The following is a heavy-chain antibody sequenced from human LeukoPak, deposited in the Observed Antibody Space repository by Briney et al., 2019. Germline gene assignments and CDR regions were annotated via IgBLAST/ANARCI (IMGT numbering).Heavy chain of an antibody. CDR1: GFTFSSFA. CDR3: AKDGGLWVSAHWGDS. D-gene: IGHD7-27*01. CDR2: ITTSDGNT. J-gene: IGHJ4*02. V-gene: IGHV3-23*01. Sequence: GGSLRLSCAASGFTFSSFALSWVRQAPGKGLEWVSTITTSDGNTYYADSVKGRFTVSRDNSKNTLYLQMNSLRAEDTAVYYCAKDGGLWVSAHWGDSWGRGTLVTVSS.